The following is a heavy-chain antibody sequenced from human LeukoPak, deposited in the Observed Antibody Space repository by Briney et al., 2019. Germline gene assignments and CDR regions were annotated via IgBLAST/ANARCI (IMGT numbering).Heavy chain of an antibody. Sequence: PGGSLRFSCAATGFTFSSYSMNWVRQAPGKGLEWVSYISSSGSTIDYADSVKGRFTISRDNSKNSLYLQMNSLRAEDSSVYLCSRLRGYSYGYADYWGQGTLVTVSS. J-gene: IGHJ4*02. CDR2: ISSSGSTI. V-gene: IGHV3-48*04. CDR1: GFTFSSYS. CDR3: SRLRGYSYGYADY. D-gene: IGHD5-18*01.